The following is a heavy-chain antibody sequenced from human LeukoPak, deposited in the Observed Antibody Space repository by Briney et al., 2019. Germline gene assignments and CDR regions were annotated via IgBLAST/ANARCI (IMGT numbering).Heavy chain of an antibody. CDR3: ARIYYDFGMDDNWFDP. J-gene: IGHJ5*02. CDR1: GGTFSSYA. CDR2: MNPNSGNT. D-gene: IGHD3-3*01. V-gene: IGHV1-8*02. Sequence: ASVKVSCKASGGTFSSYAISWVRQAPGQGLEWMGWMNPNSGNTGYAQKFQGRVTMTRNTSTSTAYMELSSLRSEDTAVYYCARIYYDFGMDDNWFDPWGQGTLVTVSS.